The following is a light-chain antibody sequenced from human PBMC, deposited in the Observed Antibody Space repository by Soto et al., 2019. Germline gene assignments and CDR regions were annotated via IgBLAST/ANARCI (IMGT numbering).Light chain of an antibody. V-gene: IGKV3-15*01. CDR3: QQYNNWPWT. CDR2: GAS. J-gene: IGKJ1*01. Sequence: EIVMTPSPATLSVSPGGRASLSCRASQSISGTLAWYQQTPGQAPRLLIHGASTRATGFPARFSGSGSGTDFTLTISSLQSEDFAVYYCQQYNNWPWTFGQGTKVDIK. CDR1: QSISGT.